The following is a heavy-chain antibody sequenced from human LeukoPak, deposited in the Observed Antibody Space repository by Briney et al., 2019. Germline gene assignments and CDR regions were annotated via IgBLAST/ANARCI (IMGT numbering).Heavy chain of an antibody. CDR2: IYSGGST. D-gene: IGHD5-24*01. CDR1: GLTVSSNH. CDR3: AKDPERDGPPLY. Sequence: GGSLRLSCAASGLTVSSNHMSWVRQAPGKGLEWVSVIYSGGSTYYADSVKGRFTISRDNSKNTLYLQMNSLRAEDTAVYYCAKDPERDGPPLYWGQGTLVTVSS. V-gene: IGHV3-66*01. J-gene: IGHJ4*02.